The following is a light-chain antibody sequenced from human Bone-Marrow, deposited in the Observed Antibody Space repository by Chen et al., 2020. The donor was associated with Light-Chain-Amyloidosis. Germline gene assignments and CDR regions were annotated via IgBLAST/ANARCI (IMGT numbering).Light chain of an antibody. J-gene: IGLJ3*02. Sequence: QSALTQPPSASGPPGPSGTIPCTGSYSDVGSHNFVSWYQLHPGRAPKLILYGVNNRPSGVSERFSGSKTDNTASLTISGLLGEDEADYYCCSYGGRFSLMFGGGTRLTVL. CDR1: YSDVGSHNF. CDR3: CSYGGRFSLM. CDR2: GVN. V-gene: IGLV2-23*02.